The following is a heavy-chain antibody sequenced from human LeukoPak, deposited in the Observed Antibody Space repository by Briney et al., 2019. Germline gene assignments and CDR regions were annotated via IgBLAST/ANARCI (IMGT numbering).Heavy chain of an antibody. J-gene: IGHJ1*01. CDR2: INHSGST. Sequence: EINHSGSTNYNPSLKSRVTISVDTSKNQFSLKLSSVTAADTAVYYCASFSSGGRRREYFQHWGQGTLVTVSS. D-gene: IGHD6-19*01. CDR3: ASFSSGGRRREYFQH. V-gene: IGHV4-34*01.